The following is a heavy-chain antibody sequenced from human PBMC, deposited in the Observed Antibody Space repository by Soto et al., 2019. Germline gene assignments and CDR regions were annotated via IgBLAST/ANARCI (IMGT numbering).Heavy chain of an antibody. CDR3: AKEGQYYDILTGYRSYYGMDV. CDR1: GFTFSSYG. D-gene: IGHD3-9*01. V-gene: IGHV3-30*18. CDR2: ISYDGSNK. Sequence: QVQLVESGGGVVQPGRSLRLSCAASGFTFSSYGMHWVRQAPGKGLEWVAIISYDGSNKYYADSVKGRFTISRDNSKNTLYLQMHSLRAADTAVYYCAKEGQYYDILTGYRSYYGMDVWGQGTTVTVSS. J-gene: IGHJ6*02.